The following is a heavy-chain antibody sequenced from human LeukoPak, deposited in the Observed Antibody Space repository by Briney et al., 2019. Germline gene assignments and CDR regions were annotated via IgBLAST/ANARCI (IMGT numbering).Heavy chain of an antibody. CDR1: GFTFSSYG. CDR2: IRYDGSNR. V-gene: IGHV3-30*02. D-gene: IGHD1-1*01. J-gene: IGHJ6*03. Sequence: PGGSLRLSCAASGFTFSSYGMHWVRQAPGKGLEWVAFIRYDGSNRYYADSVKGRFSISRDNSKNTLYLQMNSLRAEDTAVYYCAKDSQLELRNYYYYYYMDVWGKGTTVTVSS. CDR3: AKDSQLELRNYYYYYYMDV.